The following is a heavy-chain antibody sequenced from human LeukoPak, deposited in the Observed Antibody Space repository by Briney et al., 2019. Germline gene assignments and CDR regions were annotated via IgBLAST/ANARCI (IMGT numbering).Heavy chain of an antibody. J-gene: IGHJ4*02. CDR1: GFTFSDYY. V-gene: IGHV3-11*05. D-gene: IGHD5/OR15-5a*01. CDR3: ARDHVYGGADY. CDR2: ISGRNYI. Sequence: GGSLRLSCAASGFTFSDYYMSWIRQAPGKGLEWVSYISGRNYITYADSVKGRFTISRDNSKSSLFLQMNSLRTEDTALYYCARDHVYGGADYWGQGTLVTVSS.